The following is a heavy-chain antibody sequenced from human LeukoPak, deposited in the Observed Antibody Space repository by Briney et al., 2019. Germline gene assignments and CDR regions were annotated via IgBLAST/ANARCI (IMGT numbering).Heavy chain of an antibody. D-gene: IGHD1-26*01. CDR2: IYTSGST. CDR3: VGGTYYGGDY. CDR1: GGSIRSYY. V-gene: IGHV4-4*07. J-gene: IGHJ4*02. Sequence: SETLSLTCTVSGGSIRSYYWNWIRQPAGKGLEYIGRIYTSGSTNYNPSLKSRVTMSVDTSKNQFSLKLSSVTAADTAVYYCVGGTYYGGDYWGQGTLVTVSS.